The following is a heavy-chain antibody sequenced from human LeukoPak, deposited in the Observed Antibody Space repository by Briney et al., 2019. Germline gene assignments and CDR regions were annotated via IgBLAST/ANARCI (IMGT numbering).Heavy chain of an antibody. CDR1: GGSISSYY. Sequence: SETLSLTCTVSGGSISSYYWSWIRQPPGQGLEWIGYIYYSGSTNYNPSLKSRVTISVDTSKNQFSLKLSSVTAADTAVYYCARSLEYYDSSGYYPTTEFFQHWGQGTLVTVSS. D-gene: IGHD3-22*01. V-gene: IGHV4-59*08. CDR3: ARSLEYYDSSGYYPTTEFFQH. J-gene: IGHJ1*01. CDR2: IYYSGST.